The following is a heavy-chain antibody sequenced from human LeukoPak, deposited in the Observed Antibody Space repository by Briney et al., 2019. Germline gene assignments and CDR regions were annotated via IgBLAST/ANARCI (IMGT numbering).Heavy chain of an antibody. D-gene: IGHD1-14*01. V-gene: IGHV6-1*01. CDR3: TRGRNSAFDY. J-gene: IGHJ4*02. CDR2: TYYGSKWSN. Sequence: SQTLSLTCVISGDSVSSNGVAWNWVRQSPSRGLEWLGRTYYGSKWSNDYALSVKSRITINPDTSKNQFSLQLNSVTPEDAAVYYCTRGRNSAFDYWGQGTLVTVSS. CDR1: GDSVSSNGVA.